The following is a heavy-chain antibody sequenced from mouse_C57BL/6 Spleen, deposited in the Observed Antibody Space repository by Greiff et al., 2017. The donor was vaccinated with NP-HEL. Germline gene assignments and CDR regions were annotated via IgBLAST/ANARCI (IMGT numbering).Heavy chain of an antibody. J-gene: IGHJ2*01. Sequence: EVKVVESGGGLVKPGGSLKLSCAASGFTFSDYGMHWVRQAPEKGLEWVAYISSGSSTIYYADTVKGRFTISRDNAKNTLFLQMTSLRSEDTAMYYCARRDYGSPFDYWGQGTTLTVSS. V-gene: IGHV5-17*01. D-gene: IGHD1-1*01. CDR2: ISSGSSTI. CDR1: GFTFSDYG. CDR3: ARRDYGSPFDY.